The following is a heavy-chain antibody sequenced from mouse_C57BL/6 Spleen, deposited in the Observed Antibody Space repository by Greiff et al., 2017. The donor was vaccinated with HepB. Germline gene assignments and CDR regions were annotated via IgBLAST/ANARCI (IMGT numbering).Heavy chain of an antibody. J-gene: IGHJ4*01. Sequence: EVQWVESEGGLVQPGSSMKLSCTASGFTFSDYYMAWVRQVPEKGLEWVANINYDGSSTYYLDSLKSRFIISRDNAKNILYLQMSSLKSEDTATYYCAREGGSSPYYYAMDYWGQGTSVTVSS. V-gene: IGHV5-16*01. CDR3: AREGGSSPYYYAMDY. CDR1: GFTFSDYY. D-gene: IGHD1-1*01. CDR2: INYDGSST.